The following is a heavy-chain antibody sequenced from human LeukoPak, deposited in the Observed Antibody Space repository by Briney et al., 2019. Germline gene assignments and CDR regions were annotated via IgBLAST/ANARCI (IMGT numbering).Heavy chain of an antibody. D-gene: IGHD6-13*01. CDR3: ARKGGIAAAGNPFDYYYGMDV. Sequence: ASVKVSCKASGYTFTSYGISWVRQAPGQGLEWMGWISAYNGNTNYAQKLQGRVTMTTDTSTSTAYMELRSLRSDDTAVYYCARKGGIAAAGNPFDYYYGMDVWGQGTTVTVSS. CDR2: ISAYNGNT. V-gene: IGHV1-18*01. CDR1: GYTFTSYG. J-gene: IGHJ6*02.